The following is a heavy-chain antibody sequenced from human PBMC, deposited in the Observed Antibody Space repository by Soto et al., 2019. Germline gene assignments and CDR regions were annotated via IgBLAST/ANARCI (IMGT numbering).Heavy chain of an antibody. D-gene: IGHD5-12*01. CDR1: GGSVTTSSTY. V-gene: IGHV4-31*03. CDR3: ERDSDYYENSGYLNYFDF. CDR2: VHHSGRT. Sequence: SETLSLTCTVSGGSVTTSSTYWSWIRHSPGKGLEWIGYVHHSGRTYYNPSLKSRVKMSVDTAKNQYDLTLTSVTAAETAVYYCERDSDYYENSGYLNYFDFWGQGNQVTVSS. J-gene: IGHJ4*02.